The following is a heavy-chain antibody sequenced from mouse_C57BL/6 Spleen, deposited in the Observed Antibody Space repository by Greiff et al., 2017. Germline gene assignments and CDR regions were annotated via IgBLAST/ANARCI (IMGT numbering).Heavy chain of an antibody. D-gene: IGHD1-1*01. CDR2: IPPSDSDT. CDR3: ARTDYYGSSYVGFFDY. J-gene: IGHJ2*01. V-gene: IGHV1-74*01. CDR1: GYTFTSYW. Sequence: QVQLQQPGAELVKPGASVKVSCKASGYTFTSYWMHWVKQRPGQGLEWIGRIPPSDSDTNYNQTFKGKATLTVDKSSSTAYMQRSSLTSEDSAVYYCARTDYYGSSYVGFFDYGGKGTTLTVAS.